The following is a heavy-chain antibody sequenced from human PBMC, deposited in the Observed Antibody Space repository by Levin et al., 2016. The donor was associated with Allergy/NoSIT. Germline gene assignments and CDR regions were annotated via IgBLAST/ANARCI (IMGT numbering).Heavy chain of an antibody. CDR2: IIPIFGTA. CDR1: GGTFSSYA. D-gene: IGHD4-23*01. Sequence: SVKVSCKASGGTFSSYAISWVRQAPGQGLEWMGGIIPIFGTANYAQKFQGRVTITADESTSTAYMELSSLRSEDTAVYYCARDGGGNSFEGIRRPFDYWGQGTLVTVSS. CDR3: ARDGGGNSFEGIRRPFDY. V-gene: IGHV1-69*13. J-gene: IGHJ4*02.